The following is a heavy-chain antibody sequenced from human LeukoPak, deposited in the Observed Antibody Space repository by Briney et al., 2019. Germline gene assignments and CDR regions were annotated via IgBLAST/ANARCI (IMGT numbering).Heavy chain of an antibody. D-gene: IGHD2-21*02. CDR3: ARAYCGGDCYTTDDAFDI. V-gene: IGHV4-34*01. J-gene: IGHJ3*02. Sequence: SETLSLTCTVYGGSFSGYYWSWIRQPPGKGLEWIGEINHSGSTNYNPSLKSRVTISVDTSKNQFSLKLSSVTVADTAVYYCARAYCGGDCYTTDDAFDIWGQGTMVTVSS. CDR1: GGSFSGYY. CDR2: INHSGST.